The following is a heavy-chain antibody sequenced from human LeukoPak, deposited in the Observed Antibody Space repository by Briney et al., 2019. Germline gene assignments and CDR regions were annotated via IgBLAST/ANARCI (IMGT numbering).Heavy chain of an antibody. D-gene: IGHD5-12*01. V-gene: IGHV4-59*01. J-gene: IGHJ4*02. CDR2: ITYSGST. Sequence: PSETLSLTCSVSGGSISRYYWNWIRQPPGKGLEWIGYITYSGSTKYNPSLKSRVTISVDTSKNQFSLKLSSATAADTAVYCCARGDDYKSTLFDYWGQGTLVTVSS. CDR3: ARGDDYKSTLFDY. CDR1: GGSISRYY.